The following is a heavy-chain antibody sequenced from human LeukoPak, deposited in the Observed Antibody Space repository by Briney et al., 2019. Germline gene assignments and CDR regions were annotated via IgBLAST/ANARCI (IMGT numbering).Heavy chain of an antibody. J-gene: IGHJ3*02. Sequence: ASVKFSCKASGYTFTSYGINWVRQAPGQGLEWMGWISADNGNTNYAQKFQGRVTMTTDTSTSTVYMELRSLRSDDTAVYYCARVQSSSWGYAFDIWGQGTMVTVSS. CDR1: GYTFTSYG. V-gene: IGHV1-18*01. D-gene: IGHD6-13*01. CDR2: ISADNGNT. CDR3: ARVQSSSWGYAFDI.